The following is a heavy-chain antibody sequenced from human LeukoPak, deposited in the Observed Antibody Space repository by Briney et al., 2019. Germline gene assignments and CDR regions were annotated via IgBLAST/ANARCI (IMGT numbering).Heavy chain of an antibody. J-gene: IGHJ4*02. V-gene: IGHV3-48*03. CDR3: ARAYGGTYYFDY. D-gene: IGHD3-16*01. Sequence: GGSLRLSCAASGFTFSSYEMNWVRQAPGKGLEWVSYISSSGSTTYYADSVKGRFTISRDNAKNSLYLQMNSLRAEDTAVYYCARAYGGTYYFDYWGQGTLVTVSS. CDR2: ISSSGSTT. CDR1: GFTFSSYE.